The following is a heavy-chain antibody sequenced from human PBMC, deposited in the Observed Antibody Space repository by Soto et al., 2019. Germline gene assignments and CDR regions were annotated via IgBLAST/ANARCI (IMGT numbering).Heavy chain of an antibody. CDR3: ARGIRNYYGVDV. V-gene: IGHV3-74*01. J-gene: IGHJ6*02. CDR2: ISTDGSRT. Sequence: GGSLRLSCSVSGFTFSSHWMHWVRQAPGKGLVWVSRISTDGSRTTYADSVKGRVTISRDNAKNTLYLDMSSLRAEDTAVYYCARGIRNYYGVDVWGQGTTVTVSS. CDR1: GFTFSSHW.